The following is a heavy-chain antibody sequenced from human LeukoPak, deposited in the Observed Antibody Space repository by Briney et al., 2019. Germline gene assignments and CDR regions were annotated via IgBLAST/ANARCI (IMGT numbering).Heavy chain of an antibody. CDR1: GFTSSSYA. J-gene: IGHJ4*02. D-gene: IGHD6-19*01. V-gene: IGHV3-23*01. CDR3: AKDKFGGWPSPGNDY. Sequence: GGSLRLSCAASGFTSSSYAMSWVRQAPGKGLEWVSAISGSGGSTYYADSVKGRFTISRDNSKNTLYLQMNSLRAEDTAVYYCAKDKFGGWPSPGNDYWGQGTLVTVSS. CDR2: ISGSGGST.